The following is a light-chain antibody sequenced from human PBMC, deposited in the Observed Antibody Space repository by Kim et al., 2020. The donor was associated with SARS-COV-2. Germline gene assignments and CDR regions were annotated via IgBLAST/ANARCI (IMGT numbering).Light chain of an antibody. J-gene: IGLJ2*01. Sequence: PGRTAQINRGGNGIGSKSVHWYQRKPGQAPILVISYDRDRPSGIPGRFSGSNSGNTATLTISRVEAGDEADYYCQVWDSSSDHRVVFGGGTKLTVL. V-gene: IGLV3-21*04. CDR3: QVWDSSSDHRVV. CDR1: GIGSKS. CDR2: YDR.